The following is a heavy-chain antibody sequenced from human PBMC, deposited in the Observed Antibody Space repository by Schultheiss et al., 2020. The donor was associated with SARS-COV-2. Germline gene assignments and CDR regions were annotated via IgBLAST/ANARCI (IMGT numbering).Heavy chain of an antibody. V-gene: IGHV3-21*01. J-gene: IGHJ4*02. Sequence: GGSLRLSCAASGFTFSSYSMNWVRQAPGKGLEWVSSISSSSSYIYYADSVKGRFTISRDNAKNSLYLQMNSLRADDTAVYYCAKDGDSGSHFDYWGQGTLVTVSS. CDR1: GFTFSSYS. CDR3: AKDGDSGSHFDY. CDR2: ISSSSSYI. D-gene: IGHD1-26*01.